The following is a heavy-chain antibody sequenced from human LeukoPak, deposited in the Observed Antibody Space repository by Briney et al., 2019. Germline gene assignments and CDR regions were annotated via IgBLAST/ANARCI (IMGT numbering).Heavy chain of an antibody. V-gene: IGHV4-59*01. CDR1: GGSISSYY. Sequence: PSETLSLTCTVSGGSISSYYWSWIRQPPGKGLEWIGYIYYSGSANYNPSLKSRVTISVDTSKNQFSLKLSSVTAADTAVYYCARDRSRGGVLRFDPWGQGTLVTVSS. J-gene: IGHJ5*02. CDR2: IYYSGSA. CDR3: ARDRSRGGVLRFDP. D-gene: IGHD3-10*01.